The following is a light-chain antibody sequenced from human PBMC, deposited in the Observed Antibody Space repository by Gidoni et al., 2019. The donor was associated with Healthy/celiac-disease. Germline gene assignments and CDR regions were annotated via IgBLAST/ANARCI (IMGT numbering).Light chain of an antibody. J-gene: IGKJ4*01. CDR3: QQSYSTPLT. CDR2: AAS. V-gene: IGKV1-39*01. CDR1: KSISSY. Sequence: DVQMTRSPSYLSASVGDRVTITCRASKSISSYLNWYQQKPGKAPKLLIYAASSLQSGVASRFSGSGSGTDFTLTISSLQPEDVATYYCQQSYSTPLTFGGGTKVEIK.